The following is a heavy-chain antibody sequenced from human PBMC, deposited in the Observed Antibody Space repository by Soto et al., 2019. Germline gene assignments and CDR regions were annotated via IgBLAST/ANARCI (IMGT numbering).Heavy chain of an antibody. J-gene: IGHJ5*02. V-gene: IGHV4-34*01. Sequence: SETLSLTCAVYGGSFSGYYWSWIRQPPGKGLEWIGEINHSGSTNYNPSLKSRVTISVDTSKNQFSLKLGSVTAADTAVYYCARGRGRQYGGIGSGSRYNWFDPWGQGTLVTVSS. CDR1: GGSFSGYY. CDR3: ARGRGRQYGGIGSGSRYNWFDP. CDR2: INHSGST. D-gene: IGHD3-10*01.